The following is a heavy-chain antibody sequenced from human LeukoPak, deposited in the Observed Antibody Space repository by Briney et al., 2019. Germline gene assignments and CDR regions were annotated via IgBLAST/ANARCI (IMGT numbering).Heavy chain of an antibody. CDR3: ARGLDEATWEPRWVY. Sequence: ASEKLSCKSSGYTFTTYDNNWVRQAPGQGLAWVAWINPSNGDTTYATNFQGRVTMTTDTSTTTLYLDLRSLSSDDTAIYYCARGLDEATWEPRWVYWGEGTRLSVS. V-gene: IGHV1-18*01. CDR1: GYTFTTYD. D-gene: IGHD1-26*01. CDR2: INPSNGDT. J-gene: IGHJ4*02.